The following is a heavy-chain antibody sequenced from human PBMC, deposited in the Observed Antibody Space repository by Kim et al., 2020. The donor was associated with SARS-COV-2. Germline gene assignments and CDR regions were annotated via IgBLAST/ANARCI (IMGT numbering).Heavy chain of an antibody. Sequence: SETLSLTCTVSGDSISSHYWSWIRQPPGKGLDWIGQIYYSGSTKYNPSLKSRVTISLDRSKNQFSPKLTSVTAADTAVFYCTRGNDYGDPAPLDNWGQGTLVTVTS. V-gene: IGHV4-59*11. CDR3: TRGNDYGDPAPLDN. D-gene: IGHD4-17*01. J-gene: IGHJ4*02. CDR1: GDSISSHY. CDR2: IYYSGST.